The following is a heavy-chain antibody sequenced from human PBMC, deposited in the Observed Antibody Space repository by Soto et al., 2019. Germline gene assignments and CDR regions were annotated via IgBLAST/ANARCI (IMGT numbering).Heavy chain of an antibody. CDR2: ISSNGGRT. Sequence: GGSLRLSCSASGFTFSSYAMHWVRQAPGKGLEYVSAISSNGGRTYYADSVKGRFTISRDNSKNTLYLQMSSLRAEDTAVYYCVKADIVVVPAAIALASGMDVWGQGTTVTVSS. V-gene: IGHV3-64D*08. CDR1: GFTFSSYA. CDR3: VKADIVVVPAAIALASGMDV. D-gene: IGHD2-2*01. J-gene: IGHJ6*02.